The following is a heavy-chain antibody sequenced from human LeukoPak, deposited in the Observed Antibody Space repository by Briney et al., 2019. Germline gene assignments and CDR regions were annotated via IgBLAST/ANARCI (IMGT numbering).Heavy chain of an antibody. V-gene: IGHV4-38-2*02. J-gene: IGHJ4*02. Sequence: SETLSLNCTVSDYSISSGYYWGWIRQTPGKGLEWIGSIYHSGSAYYNPSLKSRVTISVDTSKNQFSLNLRSVTAADTAVYYCTRERDNSSDYWGQGTLVTVSS. CDR2: IYHSGSA. D-gene: IGHD6-6*01. CDR1: DYSISSGYY. CDR3: TRERDNSSDY.